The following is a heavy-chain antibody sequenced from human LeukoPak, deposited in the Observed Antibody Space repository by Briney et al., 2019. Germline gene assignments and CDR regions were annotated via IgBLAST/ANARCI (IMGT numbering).Heavy chain of an antibody. CDR2: IYYSGST. Sequence: SQTLSPTCTVSGGSISSGGYYWSWIRQHPGKGLEWIVYIYYSGSTYYNPSLKSRVTISVDTSKNQFSLKLSSVTAADTAVYYCARGKGYSGYDLRRGEFDYWGQGTLVTVSS. V-gene: IGHV4-31*03. CDR1: GGSISSGGYY. J-gene: IGHJ4*02. D-gene: IGHD5-12*01. CDR3: ARGKGYSGYDLRRGEFDY.